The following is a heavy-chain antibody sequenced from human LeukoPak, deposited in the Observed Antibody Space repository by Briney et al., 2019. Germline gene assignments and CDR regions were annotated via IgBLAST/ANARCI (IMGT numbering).Heavy chain of an antibody. CDR1: GFTFSSYE. D-gene: IGHD3-10*01. J-gene: IGHJ3*02. Sequence: PGGSLRLSCAASGFTFSSYELYWVRQAPGKGLEWVSYISSGGIIKYADSVKGQFTISRDDAKKSLYLQMNSLRAEDTAIYYCGAGRQFVGAFDIWGKGTLVTVSS. CDR3: GAGRQFVGAFDI. CDR2: ISSGGII. V-gene: IGHV3-48*03.